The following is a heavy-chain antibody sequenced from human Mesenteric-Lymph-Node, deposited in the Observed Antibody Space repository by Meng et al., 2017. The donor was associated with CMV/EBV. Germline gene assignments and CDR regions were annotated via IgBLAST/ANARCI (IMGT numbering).Heavy chain of an antibody. CDR2: IRYDGSNK. J-gene: IGHJ4*02. D-gene: IGHD4-17*01. Sequence: GESLKISCAASGFTFSSYGMHWVRQAPGKGLEWVAFIRYDGSNKYYADSVKGRFTISRDNSRNTLYLQMNSLRAEDTALYYCAKNYGDYWTHIDYWGQGTLVTVSS. CDR3: AKNYGDYWTHIDY. V-gene: IGHV3-30*02. CDR1: GFTFSSYG.